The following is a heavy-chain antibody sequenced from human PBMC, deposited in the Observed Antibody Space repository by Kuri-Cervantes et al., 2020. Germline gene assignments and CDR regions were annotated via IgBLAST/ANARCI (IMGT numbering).Heavy chain of an antibody. CDR2: IYSGGST. Sequence: GESLKISCAASGFTVSNNYMSWIRQAPGKGLEWVSVIYSGGSTYYADSVKGRFTISRDNSKNTLYLQMNSLRAEDTAVYYCATAPLSGTTLSLFDYWGQGTLVTVSS. V-gene: IGHV3-66*01. D-gene: IGHD1-7*01. CDR3: ATAPLSGTTLSLFDY. J-gene: IGHJ4*02. CDR1: GFTVSNNY.